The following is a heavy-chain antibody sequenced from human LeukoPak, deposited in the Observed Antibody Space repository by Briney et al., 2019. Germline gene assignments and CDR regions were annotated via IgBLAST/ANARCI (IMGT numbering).Heavy chain of an antibody. V-gene: IGHV4-59*01. CDR3: PSYTTSRYCSSTSCYRASDI. CDR1: GGSISSYY. D-gene: IGHD2-2*01. CDR2: IYYSGST. J-gene: IGHJ3*02. Sequence: SETLSLTCTVFGGSISSYYWSWIRQPPGKGLEWIAYIYYSGSTNYNPSLKSRVTISVDTSKNQFSLKLSSVTAADTAVYYCPSYTTSRYCSSTSCYRASDIWGQGTMVTVSS.